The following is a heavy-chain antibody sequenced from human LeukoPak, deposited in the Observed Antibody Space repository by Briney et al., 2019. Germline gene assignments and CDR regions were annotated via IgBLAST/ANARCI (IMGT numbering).Heavy chain of an antibody. Sequence: SQTLSLTCAVSGGSISSGGYSWSWIRQPPGKGLEWIGYIYYSGSTYYNPSLKSRVTISVDTSKNQFSLKLSSVTAADTAVYYCARHRRKLWFGEFHLNGGNWFDPWGQGTLVTVSS. D-gene: IGHD3-10*01. CDR2: IYYSGST. CDR1: GGSISSGGYS. J-gene: IGHJ5*02. V-gene: IGHV4-30-4*07. CDR3: ARHRRKLWFGEFHLNGGNWFDP.